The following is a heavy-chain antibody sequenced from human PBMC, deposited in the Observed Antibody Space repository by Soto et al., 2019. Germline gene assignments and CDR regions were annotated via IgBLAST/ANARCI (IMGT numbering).Heavy chain of an antibody. CDR3: ARGVGALGHWFDP. CDR1: GYIFTSYD. CDR2: ISAYNGST. J-gene: IGHJ5*02. D-gene: IGHD1-26*01. Sequence: ASVKVSCKASGYIFTSYDINWVRQATGQGLEWMGRISAYNGSTNYAQKLQGRVTMTTDTSTSTAYMELRSLRSDDTAVYSCARGVGALGHWFDPWGQGSLVTVAS. V-gene: IGHV1-18*01.